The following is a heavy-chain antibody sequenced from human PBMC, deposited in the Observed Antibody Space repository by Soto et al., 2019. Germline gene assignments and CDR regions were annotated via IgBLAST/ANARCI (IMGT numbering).Heavy chain of an antibody. D-gene: IGHD3-22*01. J-gene: IGHJ4*02. CDR1: GFTFSSYS. V-gene: IGHV3-48*02. CDR3: ARDRYDSSGYEAPFDY. CDR2: ISSSSSTI. Sequence: EVQLVESGGGLVQPGGSLRLSCAASGFTFSSYSRNWVRQAPGKGLEWVSYISSSSSTIYYADSVKGRFTISRDNAKNSLYLQMNSLRDEDTAVYYCARDRYDSSGYEAPFDYWGQGTLVTVSS.